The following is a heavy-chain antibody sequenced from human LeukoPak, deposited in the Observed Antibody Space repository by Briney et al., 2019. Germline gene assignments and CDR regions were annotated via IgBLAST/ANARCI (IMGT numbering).Heavy chain of an antibody. CDR1: GGSFSGYY. CDR3: ARSVEGYCSGGSCYSYYYYMDV. Sequence: SSQTLSLTCAVYGGSFSGYYWGWIRQPPGKGLEWIGYIYYSGSTNYNPSLKSRVTISVDTSKNQFSLKLSSVTAADTAVYYCARSVEGYCSGGSCYSYYYYMDVWGKGTTVTVSS. J-gene: IGHJ6*03. D-gene: IGHD2-15*01. CDR2: IYYSGST. V-gene: IGHV4-59*01.